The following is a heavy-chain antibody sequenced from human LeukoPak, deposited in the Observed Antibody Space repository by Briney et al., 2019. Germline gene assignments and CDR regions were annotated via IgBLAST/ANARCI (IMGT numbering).Heavy chain of an antibody. CDR3: ARLGDYGMDV. Sequence: KVSCMGYVYSFTSYWIGWVRQMPGKGLEWMGIINPADSDTRYSPSFQGQVTISTDKSISTAYLQWSSLKASDTAMYYCARLGDYGMDVWGQGTTVAVSS. CDR1: VYSFTSYW. CDR2: INPADSDT. V-gene: IGHV5-51*01. J-gene: IGHJ6*02.